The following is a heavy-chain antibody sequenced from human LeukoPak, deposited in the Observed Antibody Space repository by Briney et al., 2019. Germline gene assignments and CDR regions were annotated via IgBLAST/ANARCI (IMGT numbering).Heavy chain of an antibody. V-gene: IGHV3-74*01. CDR1: GFTFSSYW. Sequence: PGGSLRLSCAASGFTFSSYWMHWVRQAPGKGLVWVSRINGDGSSTSYADSVKGRFTISRDNAKNTLYLQMNSLRAEDTAVYYCAKDPRYELLSVAGGYFDYWGQGTLVTVSS. J-gene: IGHJ4*02. CDR2: INGDGSST. CDR3: AKDPRYELLSVAGGYFDY. D-gene: IGHD6-19*01.